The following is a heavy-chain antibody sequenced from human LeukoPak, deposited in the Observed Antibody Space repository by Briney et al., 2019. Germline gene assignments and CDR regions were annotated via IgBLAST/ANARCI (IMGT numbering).Heavy chain of an antibody. CDR2: IYSGGST. CDR3: ARGKYCSSTSCYPLRQVDY. J-gene: IGHJ4*02. V-gene: IGHV3-53*01. Sequence: HPGGSLRLSCAASGFTVSSNYMSWVRQAPGKGLEWVSVIYSGGSTYYADSVRGRFTISRDNAKNSLYLQMNSLRAEDTAVYYCARGKYCSSTSCYPLRQVDYWGQGTLVTVSS. CDR1: GFTVSSNY. D-gene: IGHD2-2*01.